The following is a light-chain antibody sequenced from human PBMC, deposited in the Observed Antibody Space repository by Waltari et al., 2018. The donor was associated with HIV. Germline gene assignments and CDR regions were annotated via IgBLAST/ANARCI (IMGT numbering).Light chain of an antibody. CDR3: QQCGTSPRT. Sequence: EVVLTQSPGTLSLSPGDTATLSCRASQSVSNTYLAWYQHKVGQAPRLLIYATSSRATGIPDRFSGSGSGTDFTLTISRLEPEDFAVYYCQQCGTSPRTFGQGTKVEIK. CDR2: ATS. CDR1: QSVSNTY. J-gene: IGKJ1*01. V-gene: IGKV3-20*01.